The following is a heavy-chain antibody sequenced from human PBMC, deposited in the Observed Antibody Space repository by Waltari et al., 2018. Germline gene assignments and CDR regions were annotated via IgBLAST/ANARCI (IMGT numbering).Heavy chain of an antibody. Sequence: EVQLVESGGALVQRGGSLRLSCATSGFTFSTYWMHWVRQAPGKGLMWVAHIESDESRTTYAESVKGRFTISRDNAKNTVYLQMNSLRDEDTAVYYCVRDEPGDGLDYWGQGTLVTVSS. CDR3: VRDEPGDGLDY. V-gene: IGHV3-74*03. CDR2: IESDESRT. CDR1: GFTFSTYW. D-gene: IGHD7-27*01. J-gene: IGHJ4*02.